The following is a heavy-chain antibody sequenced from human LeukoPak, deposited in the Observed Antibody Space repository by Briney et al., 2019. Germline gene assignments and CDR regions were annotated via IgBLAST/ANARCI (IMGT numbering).Heavy chain of an antibody. D-gene: IGHD5-12*01. CDR3: ARDGGYGDYLDY. Sequence: GGSLRLSCAASGFTFSSFEMNWVRQAPWKELEWVSYISSSGNGIYYADSVKGRFTISRDNAKNSLNLQMNSLRAEDTAVYYCARDGGYGDYLDYWGQGTLVTVSS. CDR1: GFTFSSFE. CDR2: ISSSGNGI. J-gene: IGHJ4*02. V-gene: IGHV3-48*03.